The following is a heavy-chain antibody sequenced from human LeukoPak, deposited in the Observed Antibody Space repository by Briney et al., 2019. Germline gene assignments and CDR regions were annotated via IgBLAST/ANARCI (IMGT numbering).Heavy chain of an antibody. CDR2: ISAYNGNT. Sequence: ASVKVSCKSSGYTFTSYGISWVRQAPGQGLEWMGWISAYNGNTNYAQKLQGRVTMTTDTSTSTAYMELRSLRSDDTAVYYCARAVTWIQLWTAFDYWGQGALVTVSS. D-gene: IGHD5-18*01. J-gene: IGHJ4*02. V-gene: IGHV1-18*01. CDR3: ARAVTWIQLWTAFDY. CDR1: GYTFTSYG.